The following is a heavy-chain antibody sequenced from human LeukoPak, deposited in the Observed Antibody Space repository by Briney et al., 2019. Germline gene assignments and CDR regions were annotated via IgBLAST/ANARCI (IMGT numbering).Heavy chain of an antibody. D-gene: IGHD3-3*01. CDR2: IRYDGSNK. CDR1: GFTFSSYG. V-gene: IGHV3-30*02. Sequence: QTGGSLRLSCAASGFTFSSYGMQWVRQAPGKGLEWVAFIRYDGSNKYYADSVKGRFTISRDNSKNTLYLQMNSLRAEDTSVYYCAKDRQPDVWSPVTGYTPVSGKGTTVT. J-gene: IGHJ6*03. CDR3: AKDRQPDVWSPVTGYTPV.